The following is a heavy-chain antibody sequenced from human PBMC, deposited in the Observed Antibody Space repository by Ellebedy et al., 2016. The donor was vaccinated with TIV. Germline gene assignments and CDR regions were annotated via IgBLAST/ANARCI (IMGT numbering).Heavy chain of an antibody. V-gene: IGHV3-30*18. D-gene: IGHD2-15*01. CDR3: TKDKGTGGSCNDY. J-gene: IGHJ4*02. Sequence: GESLKISCVASGFTFSSYGMHWVRQAPGKGPEWVAIISYDGTDKDYADSLKGRFTISRDNSKNTLYLQMNSLRAEDSAVYYCTKDKGTGGSCNDYWGQGTLVTVSS. CDR2: ISYDGTDK. CDR1: GFTFSSYG.